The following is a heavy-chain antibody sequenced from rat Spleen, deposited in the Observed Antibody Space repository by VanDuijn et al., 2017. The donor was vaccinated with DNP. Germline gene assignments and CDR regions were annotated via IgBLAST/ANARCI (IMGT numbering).Heavy chain of an antibody. CDR2: ISYDGSST. Sequence: EVQLVESGGDLVQPGRSLKLSCAASGFTFSNCNMAWVRQAPKKGLEWVATISYDGSSTYYRDSVKGRFTISRDDAKSTLYLQMDSLRSEDTATYYCARDNYGTSGAMDAWGQGTSVTVSS. V-gene: IGHV5-7*01. D-gene: IGHD1-11*01. CDR1: GFTFSNCN. CDR3: ARDNYGTSGAMDA. J-gene: IGHJ4*01.